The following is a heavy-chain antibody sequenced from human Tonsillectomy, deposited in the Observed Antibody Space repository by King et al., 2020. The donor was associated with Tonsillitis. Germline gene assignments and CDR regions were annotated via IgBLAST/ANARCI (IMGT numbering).Heavy chain of an antibody. CDR2: IDPSDSYT. Sequence: VQLVESGAEVKKPGESLRISCKGSGYSFSNYWITWVRQRPGKGLEWMGRIDPSDSYTSYSPSFQGHVTFQADKSISTAYLQWSSLKAPDTAMYYCAIKNFLTGGDYYGWLVWAQRTIVTVSS. J-gene: IGHJ6*01. CDR1: GYSFSNYW. D-gene: IGHD3/OR15-3a*01. CDR3: AIKNFLTGGDYYGWLV. V-gene: IGHV5-10-1*03.